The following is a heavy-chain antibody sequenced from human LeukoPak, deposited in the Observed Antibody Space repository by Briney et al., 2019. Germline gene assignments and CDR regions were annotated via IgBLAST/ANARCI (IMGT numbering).Heavy chain of an antibody. D-gene: IGHD2-2*01. CDR3: ARGYGSMYHYPSASDPPDDY. J-gene: IGHJ4*02. CDR1: GYTFTGYY. V-gene: IGHV1-2*02. CDR2: INPNSGGT. Sequence: GASVKVSCKASGYTFTGYYMHWVRQAPGQGLEGMGWINPNSGGTIYAQKFQGRVIMTRDTSISTAYMELNRLTSDDTAVYYCARGYGSMYHYPSASDPPDDYWGQGTLVTVSS.